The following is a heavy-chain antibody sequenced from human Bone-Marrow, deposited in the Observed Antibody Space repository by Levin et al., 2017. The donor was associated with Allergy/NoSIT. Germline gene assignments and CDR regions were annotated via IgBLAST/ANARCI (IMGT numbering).Heavy chain of an antibody. V-gene: IGHV3-9*01. J-gene: IGHJ4*02. CDR1: GFTFDDYA. D-gene: IGHD1-26*01. Sequence: LSLTCAASGFTFDDYAMHWVRQAPGKGLEWVSGISWNSGSIGYADSVKGRFTISRDNAKNSLYLQMNSLRAEDTALYYCALSPIVGAVGPFDYWGQGTLVTVSS. CDR2: ISWNSGSI. CDR3: ALSPIVGAVGPFDY.